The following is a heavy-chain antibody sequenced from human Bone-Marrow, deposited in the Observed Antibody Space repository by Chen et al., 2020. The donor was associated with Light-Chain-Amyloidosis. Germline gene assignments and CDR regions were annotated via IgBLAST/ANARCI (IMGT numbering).Heavy chain of an antibody. CDR3: AKDGLTPDTMSGYFDL. J-gene: IGHJ2*01. Sequence: QLQLQESGPGLVRPSETLSPSCSVAGCSMSSSTFYWGWIRQAPGKGLEWIGSIWHTGNTHYRSSLKSRVTISVDTSKNEFSLTMTSVTAADTAIYYYAKDGLTPDTMSGYFDLWSRGTLVTVSS. V-gene: IGHV4-39*07. CDR2: IWHTGNT. D-gene: IGHD3-10*02. CDR1: GCSMSSSTFY.